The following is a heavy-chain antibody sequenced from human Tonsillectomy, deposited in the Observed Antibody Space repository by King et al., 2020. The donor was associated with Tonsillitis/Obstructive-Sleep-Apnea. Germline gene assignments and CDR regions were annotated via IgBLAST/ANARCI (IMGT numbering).Heavy chain of an antibody. D-gene: IGHD2-2*01. Sequence: QLVQSGAEVKKPGASVKVSCKASGGTVSSYAIIWVRQAPGQGLEWIGGIIPLVGTSNYAQKLQGRVTITAVESTSTAYMELSSLRSEDTAVYYCARDHCSSTSCYLDYWGQGTLVTVSS. CDR2: IIPLVGTS. CDR1: GGTVSSYA. CDR3: ARDHCSSTSCYLDY. J-gene: IGHJ4*02. V-gene: IGHV1-69*01.